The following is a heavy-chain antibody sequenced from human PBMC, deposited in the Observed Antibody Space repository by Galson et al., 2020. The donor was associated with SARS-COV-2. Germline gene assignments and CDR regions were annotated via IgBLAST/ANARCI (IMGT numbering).Heavy chain of an antibody. V-gene: IGHV3-23*01. CDR1: GFTFSSYA. CDR2: ISGSGGST. CDR3: ATQGRGWELLLSISYWYFDL. Sequence: GESLKISCAASGFTFSSYAMSWVRQAPGKGLEWVSAISGSGGSTYYADSVKGRFTISRDNSKNTLYLQMNSLRAEDTAVYYCATQGRGWELLLSISYWYFDLWGRGTLVTVSS. D-gene: IGHD1-26*01. J-gene: IGHJ2*01.